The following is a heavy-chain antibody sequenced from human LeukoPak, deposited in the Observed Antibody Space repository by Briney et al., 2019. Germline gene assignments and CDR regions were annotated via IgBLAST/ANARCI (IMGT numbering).Heavy chain of an antibody. J-gene: IGHJ3*02. CDR1: GYTFTGYY. D-gene: IGHD3-22*01. V-gene: IGHV1-69*06. CDR3: AREASKSITMTKDDAFDI. Sequence: GAAVKVSCKASGYTFTGYYMNWVRQAPVQGLEWMGGIIPIFGTPNYAQKFQGRVTITADKSTSTDYIELSSLRSEDTAVYYCAREASKSITMTKDDAFDIWGQGTMVTVSS. CDR2: IIPIFGTP.